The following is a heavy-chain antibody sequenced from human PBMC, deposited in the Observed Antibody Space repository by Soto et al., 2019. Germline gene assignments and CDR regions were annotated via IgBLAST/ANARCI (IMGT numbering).Heavy chain of an antibody. J-gene: IGHJ5*02. V-gene: IGHV5-51*01. D-gene: IGHD2-15*01. Sequence: LAESLKISCNGSGYCFTSYWIDWVRQIPGKGLELMWIIYPFDSDTRYSPSSHSQVTISADKSISTPYLQWSSLKASDTAMYDGARRLCCEVDDYGGCSYNWFDLWGQGTLVTVSS. CDR2: IYPFDSDT. CDR3: ARRLCCEVDDYGGCSYNWFDL. CDR1: GYCFTSYW.